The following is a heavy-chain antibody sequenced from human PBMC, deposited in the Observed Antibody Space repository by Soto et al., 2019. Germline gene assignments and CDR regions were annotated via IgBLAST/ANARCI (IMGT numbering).Heavy chain of an antibody. CDR2: IYYSGST. D-gene: IGHD6-13*01. CDR1: GGSISGYY. V-gene: IGHV4-59*08. J-gene: IGHJ4*02. Sequence: QVQLQESGPGLVKPSETLSLTCTVSGGSISGYYWSWIRQPPGKGLEWIGYIYYSGSTNYNPSLKCRVTISVETSKIQFSLKLGSVTAADTAVYYCARRGEPAGKTIFDSWGQGAQVVVSS. CDR3: ARRGEPAGKTIFDS.